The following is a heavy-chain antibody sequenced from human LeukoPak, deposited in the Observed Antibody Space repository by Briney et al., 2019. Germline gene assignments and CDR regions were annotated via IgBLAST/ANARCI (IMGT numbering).Heavy chain of an antibody. V-gene: IGHV1-2*02. J-gene: IGHJ3*02. D-gene: IGHD6-19*01. CDR3: ARVAGVMGAFDI. CDR2: INPNSGGT. CDR1: GYTFTGYY. Sequence: ASVKVSCKASGYTFTGYYMHWVRQAPGQGLEWMGWINPNSGGTNYAQKFQGRVTMTRDTSISTAYMELSRLRSDDTAVYYCARVAGVMGAFDIWGQGTMLTVSS.